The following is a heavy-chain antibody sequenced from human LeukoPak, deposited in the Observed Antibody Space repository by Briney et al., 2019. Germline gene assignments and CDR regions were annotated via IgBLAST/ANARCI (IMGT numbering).Heavy chain of an antibody. CDR1: GFTFSSYW. D-gene: IGHD3-22*01. V-gene: IGHV3-74*01. Sequence: QPGGSLRLSCAASGFTFSSYWMHWVRQAPGKGLVWVSRINSDGSSTSYADSVKGRFTISRDNAKNTLYLQMNSLRAEDTAVYYCARDREGYSSGYYSGLGLDAFDIWGQGTMVTVSS. J-gene: IGHJ3*02. CDR2: INSDGSST. CDR3: ARDREGYSSGYYSGLGLDAFDI.